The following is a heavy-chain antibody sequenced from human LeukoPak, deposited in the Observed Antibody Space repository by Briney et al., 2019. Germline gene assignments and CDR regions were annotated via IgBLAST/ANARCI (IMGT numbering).Heavy chain of an antibody. D-gene: IGHD3-9*01. CDR2: IYSGDNT. J-gene: IGHJ6*03. CDR3: ARESRGYDILTGKYHRGYYSYYMDA. CDR1: GGSVSSSY. Sequence: GGSLRLSCAASGGSVSSSYMSWVRQAPGKELEWVSVIYSGDNTYYADSVKGRFTISRDNSKNTLYLQINSLRAEDTAVYYCARESRGYDILTGKYHRGYYSYYMDAWGKGTTVTVSS. V-gene: IGHV3-66*01.